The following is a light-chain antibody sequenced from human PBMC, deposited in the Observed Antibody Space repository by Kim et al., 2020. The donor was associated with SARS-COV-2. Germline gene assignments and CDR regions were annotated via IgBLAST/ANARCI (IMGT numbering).Light chain of an antibody. Sequence: EVVLSQSPGTLSLSPGSKATLSCRASQNVPTKNLAWYHQQPGQTPRLLIYDASRRATGIPARFSGSGSGTDFTLTIAGLEPEDFGVYYCQQYSSSLSFGGGTKLEIK. V-gene: IGKV3-20*01. J-gene: IGKJ4*01. CDR2: DAS. CDR3: QQYSSSLS. CDR1: QNVPTKN.